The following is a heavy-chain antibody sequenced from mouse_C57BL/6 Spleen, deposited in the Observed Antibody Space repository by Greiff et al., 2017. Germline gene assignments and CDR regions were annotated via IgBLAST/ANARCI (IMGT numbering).Heavy chain of an antibody. CDR3: ARHDDYYFDY. Sequence: EVKLMESGGGLVQPGGSLKLSCAASGFTFSDYGMAWVRQASRKGPEWVAFISNLAYSIYYADTVTGRFTISRENAKNTLYLEMSSLRSEDTAMYYCARHDDYYFDYWGQGTTLTVSS. J-gene: IGHJ2*01. V-gene: IGHV5-15*01. CDR2: ISNLAYSI. D-gene: IGHD2-4*01. CDR1: GFTFSDYG.